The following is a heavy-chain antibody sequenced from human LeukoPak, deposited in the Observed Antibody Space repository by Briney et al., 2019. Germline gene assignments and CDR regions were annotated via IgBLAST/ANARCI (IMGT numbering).Heavy chain of an antibody. J-gene: IGHJ4*02. D-gene: IGHD5-12*01. CDR2: IKQDGSEK. CDR3: AREGRIVATIY. V-gene: IGHV3-7*01. CDR1: GFTCSSYW. Sequence: PGVTLRFSGAASGFTCSSYWMSWVRQAPGKGLEGVANIKQDGSEKYYVDSVKGRFTISRDNAKNSLYLQMSSLRAEDTAVYYCAREGRIVATIYWGQGTLVTVSS.